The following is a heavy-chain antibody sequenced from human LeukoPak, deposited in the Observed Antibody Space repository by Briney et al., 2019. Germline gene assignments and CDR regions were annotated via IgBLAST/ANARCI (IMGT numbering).Heavy chain of an antibody. CDR3: ARAMDS. CDR2: IKQDGSEK. J-gene: IGHJ4*02. CDR1: GFTFSSYW. Sequence: GGSLRLSCAMSGFTFSSYWMSWVRQAPGKGLEWVANIKQDGSEKYYVDSVKGRFTISRDSAKNSLYLQMNSLRAEDTAVYYCARAMDSWGQGTLVTVSS. V-gene: IGHV3-7*01.